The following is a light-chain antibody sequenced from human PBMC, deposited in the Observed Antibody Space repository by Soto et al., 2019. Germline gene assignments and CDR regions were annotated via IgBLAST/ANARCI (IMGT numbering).Light chain of an antibody. CDR2: YAS. V-gene: IGKV3-11*01. CDR3: QQRSNWPPFT. Sequence: EIVLTQSPATLSLSPGERATLSCRASQRVSSYLAWYQQKPGQAPRLLIYYASNRATGIPAMFSGSGSGTDFSLPISSLEPEDFSVYYCQQRSNWPPFTFGPGTKVDIK. CDR1: QRVSSY. J-gene: IGKJ3*01.